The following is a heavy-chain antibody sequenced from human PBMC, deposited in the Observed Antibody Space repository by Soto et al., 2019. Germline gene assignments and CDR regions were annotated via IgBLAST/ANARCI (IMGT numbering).Heavy chain of an antibody. J-gene: IGHJ4*02. CDR2: ISGSGRYA. D-gene: IGHD6-13*01. V-gene: IGHV3-11*05. CDR1: EFTFSDYY. CDR3: ARREASSWNLDY. Sequence: QVQLVESGGGLVKPGGSLKLSCAASEFTFSDYYMSWIRQSPGKGLEWISHISGSGRYASYADSVKDRFIIFRDNGKASVYLQMNNLTAEDTAKYYCARREASSWNLDYWGQGILVTVS.